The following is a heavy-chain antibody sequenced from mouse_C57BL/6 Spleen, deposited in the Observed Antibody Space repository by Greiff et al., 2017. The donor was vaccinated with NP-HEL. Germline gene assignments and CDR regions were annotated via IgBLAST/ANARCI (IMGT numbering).Heavy chain of an antibody. J-gene: IGHJ2*01. CDR1: GYTFTGYW. V-gene: IGHV1-9*01. D-gene: IGHD1-1*01. CDR2: ILPGSGST. CDR3: ARRARYYYGSSYLYYFDY. Sequence: QVQLQQSGAELMKPGASVKLSCKATGYTFTGYWIEWVKQRPGHGLEWIGEILPGSGSTNYNEKFKGKATFTADTSSNTAYMQLSSLTTEDSAIYYCARRARYYYGSSYLYYFDYWGQGTTLTVSS.